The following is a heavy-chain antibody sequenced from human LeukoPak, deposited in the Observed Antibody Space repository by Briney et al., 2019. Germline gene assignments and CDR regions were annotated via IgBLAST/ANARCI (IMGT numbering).Heavy chain of an antibody. CDR1: GFTFSSYA. D-gene: IGHD3-16*01. CDR3: ARVHPDPIGNNGGFDY. CDR2: ISYYESNN. V-gene: IGHV3-30*04. Sequence: GGSLRLSCAASGFTFSSYAMHWVRQAPRKGLGWVGVISYYESNNYYSDSVKSRFTISTDNSKNTLYMQKNSLRAEDTAVYYCARVHPDPIGNNGGFDYWGQGNLVTVSS. J-gene: IGHJ4*02.